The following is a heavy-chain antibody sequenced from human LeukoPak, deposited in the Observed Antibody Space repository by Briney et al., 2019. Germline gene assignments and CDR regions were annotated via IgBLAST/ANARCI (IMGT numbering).Heavy chain of an antibody. CDR2: IYYSGST. CDR3: ARVPNLGLYYYYYMDV. Sequence: SSETLSLTCTVSGGSISSSSYYWVWIRQPPGKGLEWIGSIYYSGSTYYNPSLKSRVTISVDTSKNQFSLKLSSVTAADTAVYYCARVPNLGLYYYYYMDVWGKGTTVTVSS. CDR1: GGSISSSSYY. D-gene: IGHD2-8*01. V-gene: IGHV4-39*07. J-gene: IGHJ6*03.